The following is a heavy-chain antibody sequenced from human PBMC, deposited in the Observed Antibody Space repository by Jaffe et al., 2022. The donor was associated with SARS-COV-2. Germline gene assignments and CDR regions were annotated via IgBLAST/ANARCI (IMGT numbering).Heavy chain of an antibody. V-gene: IGHV3-53*01. CDR1: GFTVNINY. J-gene: IGHJ6*02. CDR3: ARDPDMDV. Sequence: EVQLAESGGGLMQPGGSLRLSCEASGFTVNINYMSWVRQAPGKGLEWVSVIYSGGRTYYADSVKGRFTISRDNSKNTLYLQMNSLRAEDTAVYYCARDPDMDVWGQGTAVTVSS. CDR2: IYSGGRT.